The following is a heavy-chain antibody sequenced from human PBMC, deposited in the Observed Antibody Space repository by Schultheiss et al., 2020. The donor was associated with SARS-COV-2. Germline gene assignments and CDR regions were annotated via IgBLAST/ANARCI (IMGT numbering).Heavy chain of an antibody. D-gene: IGHD4-11*01. V-gene: IGHV1-69*13. CDR2: IIPIFGTA. Sequence: SVKVSCKASGGTFSSYAISWVRQAPGQGLEWMGGIIPIFGTANYAQKFQGRVTITADESTSTAYMELSSLRSEDTAVYYCARDLDYSNYDYYYYGMDVWGQGTTVTVSS. CDR3: ARDLDYSNYDYYYYGMDV. J-gene: IGHJ6*02. CDR1: GGTFSSYA.